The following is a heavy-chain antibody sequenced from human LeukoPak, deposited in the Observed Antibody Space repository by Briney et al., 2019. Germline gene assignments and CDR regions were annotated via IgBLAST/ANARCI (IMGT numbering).Heavy chain of an antibody. J-gene: IGHJ4*02. CDR1: GFTFSSYA. V-gene: IGHV3-23*01. Sequence: GGSLRLSCAASGFTFSSYAMSWVCQAPGKGLEWVSAISGSGGSTYYADSVKGRFTISRDNSKNTLYLQMNSLRAEDTAVYYCAKVGSGWYYFDYWGQGTLVTVSS. CDR2: ISGSGGST. D-gene: IGHD6-19*01. CDR3: AKVGSGWYYFDY.